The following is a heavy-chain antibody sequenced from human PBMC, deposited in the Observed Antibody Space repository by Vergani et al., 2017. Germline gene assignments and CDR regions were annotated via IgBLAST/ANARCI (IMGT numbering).Heavy chain of an antibody. CDR3: ARGSVSSSWYGDYYYGMDV. CDR2: INHSGST. CDR1: GGSFSGYY. J-gene: IGHJ6*02. V-gene: IGHV4-34*01. Sequence: QVQLQQWGAGLLKPSETLSLTCAVYGGSFSGYYWSWIRQPPGKGLEWIGEINHSGSTNYNPSLKSRVTISVDTSKNQFSLKLSSVTAADTAVYYCARGSVSSSWYGDYYYGMDVWGQGTTVTVSS. D-gene: IGHD6-13*01.